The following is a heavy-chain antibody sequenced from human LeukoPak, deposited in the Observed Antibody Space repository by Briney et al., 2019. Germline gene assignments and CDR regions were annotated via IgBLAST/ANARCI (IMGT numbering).Heavy chain of an antibody. CDR3: ATLGPLGY. CDR2: ISGSSAYI. Sequence: GGSLRLSCAASGFTFSTCGMNWVRQAPGKGLEWVSSISGSSAYIYYADSVKGRFTISRDNAKNSLYLQMNSLRAEDTAVYYCATLGPLGYWGQGTLVTVSS. CDR1: GFTFSTCG. V-gene: IGHV3-21*01. D-gene: IGHD7-27*01. J-gene: IGHJ4*02.